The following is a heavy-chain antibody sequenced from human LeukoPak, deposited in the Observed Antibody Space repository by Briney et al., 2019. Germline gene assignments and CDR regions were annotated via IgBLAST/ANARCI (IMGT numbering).Heavy chain of an antibody. J-gene: IGHJ3*02. CDR2: ISWDGVST. V-gene: IGHV3-43D*03. D-gene: IGHD1-26*01. CDR1: GFTFDNYA. Sequence: GGSLRLSCAASGFTFDNYAMHWVRQAPGKGLEWVSLISWDGVSTYYADSVKGRFTISRDNSKNSLYLQMNSLRAEDTAVYYCAKPKYSGSYYSAFDIWGQGTMVTVSS. CDR3: AKPKYSGSYYSAFDI.